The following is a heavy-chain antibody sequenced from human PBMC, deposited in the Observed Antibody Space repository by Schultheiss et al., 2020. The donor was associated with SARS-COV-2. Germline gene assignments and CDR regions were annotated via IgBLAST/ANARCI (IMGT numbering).Heavy chain of an antibody. D-gene: IGHD1-7*01. CDR1: GFTFSSYS. J-gene: IGHJ4*02. CDR3: TTRVVTGTRVFDY. V-gene: IGHV3-74*01. Sequence: GESLKISCAASGFTFSSYSMNWVRQAPGKGLVWVSRISSDGRNTGYADSVKGRFTISRDNAKNTLYLQLNRLRAEDTAVYYCTTRVVTGTRVFDYWGQGTLVTVS. CDR2: ISSDGRNT.